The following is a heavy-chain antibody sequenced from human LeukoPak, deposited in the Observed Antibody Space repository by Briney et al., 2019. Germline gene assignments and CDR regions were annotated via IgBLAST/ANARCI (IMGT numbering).Heavy chain of an antibody. Sequence: GGSLRLPCAASGFAVSSNDMSWVRQAPGKGLKWVSTIYVGGRTYYADSVKGRFTISRDDSENTVYLQMNSLRAEDTATYFCARDLGDGEFDSWGQGTLVTVSS. CDR1: GFAVSSND. CDR2: IYVGGRT. D-gene: IGHD3-10*01. CDR3: ARDLGDGEFDS. J-gene: IGHJ4*02. V-gene: IGHV3-53*01.